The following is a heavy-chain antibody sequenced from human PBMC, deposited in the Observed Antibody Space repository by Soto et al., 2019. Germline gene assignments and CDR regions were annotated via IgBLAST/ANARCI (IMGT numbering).Heavy chain of an antibody. CDR1: GGTFSSYA. J-gene: IGHJ5*02. CDR3: ARIGEYYDYVWGSYRSGWFDP. V-gene: IGHV1-69*06. Sequence: QVQLVQSGAEVKKPGSSVKVSCKASGGTFSSYAISWVRQAPGQGLEWMGGIIPIFGTANYAQKFQGRVTITADKSTSTAYMELGSLRSEDTAVYYCARIGEYYDYVWGSYRSGWFDPWGQGTLVTVSS. CDR2: IIPIFGTA. D-gene: IGHD3-16*02.